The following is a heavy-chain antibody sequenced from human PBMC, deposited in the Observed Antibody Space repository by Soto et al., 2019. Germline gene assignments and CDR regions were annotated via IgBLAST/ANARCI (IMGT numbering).Heavy chain of an antibody. CDR3: ANPVSFGGAIHYYYGMDV. Sequence: GGSLRLSCAASGFTFSSYAMSWVRQAPGKGLEWVSAISGSGGSTYYADSVKGRFTISRDNSKNTLYLQMNNLRAEDTAVYYCANPVSFGGAIHYYYGMDVWGQGTTVTVSS. D-gene: IGHD3-16*02. V-gene: IGHV3-23*01. J-gene: IGHJ6*02. CDR1: GFTFSSYA. CDR2: ISGSGGST.